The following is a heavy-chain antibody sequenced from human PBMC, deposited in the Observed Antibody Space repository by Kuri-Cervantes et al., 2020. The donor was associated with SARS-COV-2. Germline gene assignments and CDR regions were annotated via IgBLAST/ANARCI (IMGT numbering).Heavy chain of an antibody. J-gene: IGHJ4*02. D-gene: IGHD1-1*01. V-gene: IGHV4-59*08. CDR2: IYYSGST. CDR1: GGSISSYH. Sequence: SETLSLTCTVSGGSISSYHWSWIRQPPGKGLEWIGYIYYSGSTNYNPSLKSRVTISVDTSKNQFSLKLSSVTAADTAVYYCARHRVHVYFDYWGQGTLVTVSS. CDR3: ARHRVHVYFDY.